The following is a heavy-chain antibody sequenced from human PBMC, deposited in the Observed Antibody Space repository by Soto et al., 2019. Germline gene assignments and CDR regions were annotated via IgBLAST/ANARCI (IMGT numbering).Heavy chain of an antibody. V-gene: IGHV4-39*01. CDR1: GASISSIPYN. Sequence: SETLSLTCTVSGASISSIPYNWGWIRQPPGKGLEWIGSIYYSGSTYYSPSLKSRVTISVDTSKNQFSLKLNSVTAADTAVYYCARQIRRRQYFDYWGQGTLVTVSS. CDR3: ARQIRRRQYFDY. J-gene: IGHJ4*02. CDR2: IYYSGST.